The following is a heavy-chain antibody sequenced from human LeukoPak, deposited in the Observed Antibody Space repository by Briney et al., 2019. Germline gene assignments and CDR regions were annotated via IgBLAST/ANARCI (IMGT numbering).Heavy chain of an antibody. V-gene: IGHV3-15*01. Sequence: PGGSLRLSCAASGFTFSNAWMSWVRRAPGKGLEWVGRIKARTNGGTADYSPPVNGRFTISRDDSKNTLYLQMNNLNSDDTAVYYCASYGGNSDFDFWGQGTLVTVSS. CDR3: ASYGGNSDFDF. J-gene: IGHJ4*02. D-gene: IGHD4-23*01. CDR2: IKARTNGGTA. CDR1: GFTFSNAW.